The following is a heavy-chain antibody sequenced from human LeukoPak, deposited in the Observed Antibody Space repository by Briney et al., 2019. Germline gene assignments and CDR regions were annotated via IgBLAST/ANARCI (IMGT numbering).Heavy chain of an antibody. Sequence: SETLSLTCTVSGGSISSYYWSWIRQPPGKGLEWIGYIYYSGSTNYNPSLKSRVTISVDTSKNQFSLKLSSVTAADTAVYYCARARIFWSGYPNWFDPWGQGTLVTVSS. D-gene: IGHD3-3*01. J-gene: IGHJ5*02. CDR1: GGSISSYY. V-gene: IGHV4-59*01. CDR2: IYYSGST. CDR3: ARARIFWSGYPNWFDP.